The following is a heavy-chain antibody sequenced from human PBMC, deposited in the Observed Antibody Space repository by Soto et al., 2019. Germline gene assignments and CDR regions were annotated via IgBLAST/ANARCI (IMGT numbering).Heavy chain of an antibody. J-gene: IGHJ4*01. CDR1: GYSFTSYW. V-gene: IGHV5-10-1*01. CDR2: IDPSDSYN. CDR3: ARQYPGIAAQGY. Sequence: GEALKITWKGSGYSFTSYWISWVRQMPGKVLELMVMIDPSDSYNNYSKSFQGHVTISADKSIRTAYLQWSSLKHSDTAMYYCARQYPGIAAQGYWGHGTRVTV. D-gene: IGHD6-6*01.